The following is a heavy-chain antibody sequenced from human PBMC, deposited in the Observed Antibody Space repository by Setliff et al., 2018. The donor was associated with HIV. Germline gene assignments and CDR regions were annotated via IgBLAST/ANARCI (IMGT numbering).Heavy chain of an antibody. V-gene: IGHV4-31*03. J-gene: IGHJ5*02. Sequence: PSETLFLTCTVSGGSISSGGYYWSWIRQHPGKGLEWIGYIYYSGSTYYNPSLKSRLTMSVDPSKNQFSLNLTSVTAADTAVYYCARDRGSYNFWSGLARGDNWFDPWGQGTLVTVSS. CDR2: IYYSGST. D-gene: IGHD3-3*01. CDR3: ARDRGSYNFWSGLARGDNWFDP. CDR1: GGSISSGGYY.